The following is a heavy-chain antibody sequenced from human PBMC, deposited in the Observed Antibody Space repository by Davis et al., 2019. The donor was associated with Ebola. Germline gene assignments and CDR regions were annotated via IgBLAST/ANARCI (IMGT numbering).Heavy chain of an antibody. D-gene: IGHD2-2*01. CDR2: INPNSGGT. Sequence: ASVKVSCKASGYTFTGYYMHWVRQPPGQGLEWMGWINPNSGGTNYAQKFQGWVTMTRDTSISTAYMELSRLRSDDTAVYYCARVGVPAAYGMDVWGQGTTVTVSS. V-gene: IGHV1-2*04. CDR1: GYTFTGYY. CDR3: ARVGVPAAYGMDV. J-gene: IGHJ6*02.